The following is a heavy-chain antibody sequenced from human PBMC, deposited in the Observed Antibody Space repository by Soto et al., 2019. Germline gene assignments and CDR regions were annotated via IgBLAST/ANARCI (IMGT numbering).Heavy chain of an antibody. CDR2: IYSGGST. CDR1: GFTVSSNY. J-gene: IGHJ1*01. Sequence: EVQLVESGGGLIQPGGSLRLSCAASGFTVSSNYMSWVRQAPGKGLEWVSVIYSGGSTYYADSVKGRFTISRDNSKNPPYPQMNRLRAEDTAVDYCARDRVESGYPEYFQHWGQGTLVTVSS. V-gene: IGHV3-53*01. D-gene: IGHD3-22*01. CDR3: ARDRVESGYPEYFQH.